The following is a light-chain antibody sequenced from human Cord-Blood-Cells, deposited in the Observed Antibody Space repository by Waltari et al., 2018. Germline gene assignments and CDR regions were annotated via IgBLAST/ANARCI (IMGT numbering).Light chain of an antibody. J-gene: IGLJ3*02. CDR2: RNN. V-gene: IGLV1-47*01. CDR3: AAWDDSLSGPV. CDR1: SSNIGSNY. Sequence: QSVLTQPPSASGTPGQRVTISCSGSSSNIGSNYVYWYQQRPGTAPKLLIYRNNQRPSGCPDRFSGSKSGTSASRAISGLRSEDEADYYCAAWDDSLSGPVFGGGTKLTVL.